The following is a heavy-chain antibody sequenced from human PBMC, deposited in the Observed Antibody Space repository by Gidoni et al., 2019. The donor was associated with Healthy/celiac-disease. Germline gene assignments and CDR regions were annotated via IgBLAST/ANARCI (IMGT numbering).Heavy chain of an antibody. V-gene: IGHV3-21*01. Sequence: EVQLVESGGGLVKPGGSLRLSCAASGFTFSSYSMNWVRQAPGKGLEWVSSISSSSSYIYYADSVKGRFTISRDNAKNSLYLQMNSLRAEDTAVYYCARDRFGDSSGQAYCSDYWGQGTLVTVSS. CDR2: ISSSSSYI. J-gene: IGHJ4*02. D-gene: IGHD3-22*01. CDR3: ARDRFGDSSGQAYCSDY. CDR1: GFTFSSYS.